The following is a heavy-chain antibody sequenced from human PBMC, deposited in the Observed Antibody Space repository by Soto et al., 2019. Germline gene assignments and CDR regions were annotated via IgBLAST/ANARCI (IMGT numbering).Heavy chain of an antibody. Sequence: QVQLVQSGAEVKKPGSSVKVSCKASGGTFSSYAISWVRQAPGQGLAWMGGIIPIFGTANYAQKQQGRVTITADESKRTAYMEMSRLRSEDTAVYYCARVGEVYDPLYFWGQGTLVTVSS. CDR3: ARVGEVYDPLYF. D-gene: IGHD3-10*01. J-gene: IGHJ4*02. V-gene: IGHV1-69*12. CDR2: IIPIFGTA. CDR1: GGTFSSYA.